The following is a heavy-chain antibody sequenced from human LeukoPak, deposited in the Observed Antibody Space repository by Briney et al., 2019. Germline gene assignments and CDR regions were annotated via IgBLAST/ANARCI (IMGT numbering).Heavy chain of an antibody. V-gene: IGHV3-23*01. CDR3: AKGQTF. Sequence: GGSLRLSCAASGFTFSNYVMNWVRQAPGKGLEWVSVISDTGGRTNYAGSVKGRFTISRDNSKNTLYLQMDSLRAEDTAVYYCAKGQTFWGQGTLVTVSS. CDR2: ISDTGGRT. J-gene: IGHJ4*02. CDR1: GFTFSNYV.